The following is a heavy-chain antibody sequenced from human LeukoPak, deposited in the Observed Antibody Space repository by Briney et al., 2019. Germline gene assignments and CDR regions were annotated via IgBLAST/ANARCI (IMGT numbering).Heavy chain of an antibody. V-gene: IGHV1-2*02. CDR3: AALVVVPAAIPNYYYYGMDV. D-gene: IGHD2-2*01. J-gene: IGHJ6*02. CDR1: GYTFTGYY. Sequence: ASVKVSCKASGYTFTGYYMHWVRQAPGQGLEWMGWINPNSGGTNYAQKFQGRVTMTRHTSISTAYMELSRLRSDDTAVYYCAALVVVPAAIPNYYYYGMDVWGQGTTVTVSS. CDR2: INPNSGGT.